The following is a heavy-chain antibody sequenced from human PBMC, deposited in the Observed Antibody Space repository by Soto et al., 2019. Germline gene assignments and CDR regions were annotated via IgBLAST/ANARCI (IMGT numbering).Heavy chain of an antibody. Sequence: ASVKVSCKASGYTFTSFGISWVRQAPGQGLEWMGWINPNSGGTNYAQKFQGWVTMTRDTSISTAYMELSRLRSDDTAVYYCARDPSNLTYFDYWGQGTLVTVSS. CDR2: INPNSGGT. V-gene: IGHV1-2*04. CDR1: GYTFTSFG. CDR3: ARDPSNLTYFDY. D-gene: IGHD7-27*01. J-gene: IGHJ4*02.